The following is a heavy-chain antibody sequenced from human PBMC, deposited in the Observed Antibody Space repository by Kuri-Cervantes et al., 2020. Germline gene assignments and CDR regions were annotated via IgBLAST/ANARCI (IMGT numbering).Heavy chain of an antibody. CDR1: GFTFSSYG. J-gene: IGHJ4*02. CDR2: INSDGSST. CDR3: ARGRPGYSSGWYYFDY. Sequence: GESLKISCAASGFTFSSYGMHWVRQAPGKGLVWVSRINSDGSSTSYADSVKGRFTISRDNAKNSLYLQMNSLRAEDTAVYYCARGRPGYSSGWYYFDYWGQGTLVTVSS. D-gene: IGHD6-19*01. V-gene: IGHV3-74*01.